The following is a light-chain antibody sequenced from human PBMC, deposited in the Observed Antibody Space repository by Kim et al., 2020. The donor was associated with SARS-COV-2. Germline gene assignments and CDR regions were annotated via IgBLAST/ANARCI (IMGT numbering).Light chain of an antibody. V-gene: IGKV3-11*01. CDR2: DAS. CDR1: QSVSSY. CDR3: QQRSNWPYS. J-gene: IGKJ2*03. Sequence: SSSPGERATLPCRASQSVSSYLAWYQQKPGQAPRLLIYDASNRATGIPARFSGSGSGTDFTLTISSLEPEDFAVYYCQQRSNWPYSFGQGTKLEI.